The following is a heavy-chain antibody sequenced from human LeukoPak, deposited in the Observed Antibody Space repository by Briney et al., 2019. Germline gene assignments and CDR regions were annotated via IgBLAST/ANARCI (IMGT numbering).Heavy chain of an antibody. CDR1: GGTFSSYA. D-gene: IGHD2-15*01. V-gene: IGHV1-69*04. CDR3: ARGSIGYCSGGSCYFDY. CDR2: IIPILGIA. Sequence: ASVKVSCKASGGTFSSYAIGWVRQAPGQGLEWMGRIIPILGIANYAQKFQGRVTITADKSTSTAYMELSSLRSEDTAVYYCARGSIGYCSGGSCYFDYWGQGTLVTVSS. J-gene: IGHJ4*02.